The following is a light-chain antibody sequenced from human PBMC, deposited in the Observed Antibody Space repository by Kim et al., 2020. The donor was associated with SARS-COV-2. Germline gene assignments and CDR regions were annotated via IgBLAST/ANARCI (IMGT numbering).Light chain of an antibody. CDR3: NSRESGVNHVV. Sequence: ALGQTVRSTCQGDSLRSYYASCYQQKPGQAPVLVIYEKNNRPSGIPDRFSGSSSGNTASLTITGAQAEDEADYYCNSRESGVNHVVFGGGTQLTVL. CDR2: EKN. J-gene: IGLJ3*02. V-gene: IGLV3-19*01. CDR1: SLRSYY.